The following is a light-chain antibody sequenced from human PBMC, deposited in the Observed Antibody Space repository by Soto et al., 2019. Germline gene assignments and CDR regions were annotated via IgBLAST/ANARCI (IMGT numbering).Light chain of an antibody. CDR3: QQYHNWPIT. Sequence: EIVLTQSPATLSLSPGERATLSCRASQSVSSNLAWHQQKPGQAPRILMYDASTRATGISARFSGSGSGTEFTLTISSLQSEDFAVYYCQQYHNWPITFGQGTKVDIK. V-gene: IGKV3-15*01. CDR1: QSVSSN. CDR2: DAS. J-gene: IGKJ1*01.